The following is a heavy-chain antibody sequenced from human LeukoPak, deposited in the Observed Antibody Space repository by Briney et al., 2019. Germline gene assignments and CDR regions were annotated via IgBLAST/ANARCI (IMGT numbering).Heavy chain of an antibody. Sequence: SQTLSLTCTVSGGSISSGSYYWSWIRQPAGKGLEWIGRIYPSGSPNYNPSLKSRVTISVDTCKNQFSLKLSSVTAADTAVYYCARADSDYYDSSGYHDAFDIWGQGTMVTVSS. J-gene: IGHJ3*02. V-gene: IGHV4-61*02. CDR1: GGSISSGSYY. D-gene: IGHD3-22*01. CDR2: IYPSGSP. CDR3: ARADSDYYDSSGYHDAFDI.